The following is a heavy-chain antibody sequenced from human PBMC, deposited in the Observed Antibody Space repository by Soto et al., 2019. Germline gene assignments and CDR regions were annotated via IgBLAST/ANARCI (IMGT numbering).Heavy chain of an antibody. V-gene: IGHV1-69*02. CDR1: RGTFSSYT. CDR3: ASELERKDYYYYMDV. J-gene: IGHJ6*03. Sequence: QVQLVQSGAEVKKPGSSVKVSCKASRGTFSSYTISWVRQAPGQGLEWMGRIIPILGIANYAQKFQGRVTITADKSTSTAYMELSSLRSEDTAVYYCASELERKDYYYYMDVWGKGTTVTVSS. CDR2: IIPILGIA. D-gene: IGHD1-1*01.